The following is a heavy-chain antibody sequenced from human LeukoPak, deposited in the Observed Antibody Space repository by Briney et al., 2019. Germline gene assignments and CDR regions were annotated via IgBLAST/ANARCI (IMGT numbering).Heavy chain of an antibody. V-gene: IGHV1-46*01. CDR3: ARGGLTVKGLFDY. Sequence: ASVKVSCKASGYTFTSYYMHWVRQAPGQGLEWMGIINPSGGSTSYPQKFQGRVTMTRDMSTSTVYMELSSLRSEDTAVHYCARGGLTVKGLFDYWGQGTLVTVSS. CDR2: INPSGGST. CDR1: GYTFTSYY. D-gene: IGHD4-17*01. J-gene: IGHJ4*02.